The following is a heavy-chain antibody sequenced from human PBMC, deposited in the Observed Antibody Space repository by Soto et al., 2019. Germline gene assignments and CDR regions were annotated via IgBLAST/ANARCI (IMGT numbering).Heavy chain of an antibody. CDR3: ARARSGFDPFDY. CDR1: GFTFSSYE. J-gene: IGHJ4*02. Sequence: HPGGSLRLSCAASGFTFSSYEMNWVRHAPGKGLEWVSYISSSGNTIYYADSVKGRFAISRDNAKNSLYLQMNSLRAEDTAIYYCARARSGFDPFDYWGQGTLVTVSS. CDR2: ISSSGNTI. D-gene: IGHD5-12*01. V-gene: IGHV3-48*03.